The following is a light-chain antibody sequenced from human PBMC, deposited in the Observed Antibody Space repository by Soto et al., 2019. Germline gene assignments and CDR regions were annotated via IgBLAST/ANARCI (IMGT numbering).Light chain of an antibody. Sequence: DIPMTQSPSSLSASVGDRVTITCRASQGIRNNLAWYQQKPGKVPKLLIYAASTLQSGVPSRFSGSGSGTDFTLTISSLQPEDVATYYCQKYNSVPITFGQGTRLEIK. CDR1: QGIRNN. CDR3: QKYNSVPIT. CDR2: AAS. J-gene: IGKJ5*01. V-gene: IGKV1-27*01.